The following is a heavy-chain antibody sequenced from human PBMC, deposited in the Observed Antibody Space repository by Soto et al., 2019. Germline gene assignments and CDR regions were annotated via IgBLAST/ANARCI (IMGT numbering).Heavy chain of an antibody. CDR2: IYWYDDE. D-gene: IGHD5-18*01. V-gene: IGHV2-5*01. CDR1: VFSRSTRGVG. J-gene: IGHJ4*02. Sequence: QITLKESGPTLVQPTQPLTLTCTFSVFSRSTRGVGVGWFRQPPGKALEWLALIYWYDDEGYSPSLKSRLTITKDTSKNQVVLTMTNMAPVDTATYYCAQRPRGYSYHFEYWGQGTLVTVSS. CDR3: AQRPRGYSYHFEY.